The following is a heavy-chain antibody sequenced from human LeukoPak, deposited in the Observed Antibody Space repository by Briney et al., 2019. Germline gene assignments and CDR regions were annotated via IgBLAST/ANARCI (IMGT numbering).Heavy chain of an antibody. D-gene: IGHD6-6*01. J-gene: IGHJ4*02. CDR2: IYYSGST. V-gene: IGHV4-39*01. CDR1: GGSISSSSYY. CDR3: ARHEAITARPWFDY. Sequence: SETLSLTCTVSGGSISSSSYYWGWIRQPPGKGLEWIGGIYYSGSTYYNPSLKSRVTIFVDTSKNQFSLRLGSVTAADTAVYYCARHEAITARPWFDYCGQGTLVTVSS.